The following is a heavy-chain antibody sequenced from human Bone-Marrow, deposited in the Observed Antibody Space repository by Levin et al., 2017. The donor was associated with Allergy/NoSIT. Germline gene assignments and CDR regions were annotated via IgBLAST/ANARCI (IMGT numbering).Heavy chain of an antibody. D-gene: IGHD5-18*01. CDR3: ATDDGRSLIHN. V-gene: IGHV3-53*01. CDR1: GFFVSNTY. Sequence: GGSLRLSCVASGFFVSNTYMSWVRQAPGKGLEWVSFIDSGGSTYYADSVKGRFAVSRDNSKNILYLQMNTLRAEDTAVYYCATDDGRSLIHNWGQGTLVTVSS. J-gene: IGHJ4*02. CDR2: IDSGGST.